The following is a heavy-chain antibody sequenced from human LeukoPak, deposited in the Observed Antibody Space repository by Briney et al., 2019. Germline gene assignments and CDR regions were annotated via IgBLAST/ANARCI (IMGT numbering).Heavy chain of an antibody. CDR1: GGSISSNNW. Sequence: SGTLSLTCAVSGGSISSNNWWGWVRQPPGKGLEWIGEIYHSGSTYYNPSLKSRVTISVDTSKNQFSLKLSSVTAADTAVYYCARDYDFWSGTFYGMDVWGQGTTVTVSS. D-gene: IGHD3-3*01. CDR3: ARDYDFWSGTFYGMDV. J-gene: IGHJ6*02. V-gene: IGHV4-4*02. CDR2: IYHSGST.